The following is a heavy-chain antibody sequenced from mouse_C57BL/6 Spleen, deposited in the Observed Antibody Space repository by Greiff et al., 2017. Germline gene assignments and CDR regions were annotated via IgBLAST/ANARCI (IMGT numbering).Heavy chain of an antibody. D-gene: IGHD1-1*01. CDR2: IWTGGGT. Sequence: QVQLKESGPGLVAPSQSLSITCTVSGFSLTSYAISWVRQPPGKGLEWLGVIWTGGGTQYNSAHKTRLSISKDNSKSQVFLKMNSLQTDDTARYYCARNEVFITTVVADWYFDVWGTGTTVTVSS. CDR1: GFSLTSYA. J-gene: IGHJ1*03. CDR3: ARNEVFITTVVADWYFDV. V-gene: IGHV2-9-1*01.